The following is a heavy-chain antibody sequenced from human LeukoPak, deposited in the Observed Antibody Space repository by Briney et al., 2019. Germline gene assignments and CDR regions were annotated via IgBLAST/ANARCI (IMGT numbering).Heavy chain of an antibody. CDR1: GYTFTGYY. CDR2: INPNSGGT. V-gene: IGHV1-2*06. CDR3: ARDPRIAVAGKYFDY. D-gene: IGHD6-19*01. Sequence: ASVKVCCKASGYTFTGYYMHWVRQAPGQGLEWMGRINPNSGGTNYAQKFQGRVTMTRDTSISTAYMELSRLRSDDTAVYYCARDPRIAVAGKYFDYWGQGTLVTVSS. J-gene: IGHJ4*02.